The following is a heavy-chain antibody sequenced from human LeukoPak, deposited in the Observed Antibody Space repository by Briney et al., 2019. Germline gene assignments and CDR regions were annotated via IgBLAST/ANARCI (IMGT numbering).Heavy chain of an antibody. D-gene: IGHD3-10*01. CDR2: ISSSGSTI. V-gene: IGHV3-48*03. Sequence: GGSLRLSCAAPGFTFSSYEMNWVRQAPGKGLEWVSYISSSGSTIHYADSVKGRFTISRDNAKNSLYLQMNSLRAEDTAVYYCARESGGSGWASPIGVDYWGQGTLVTVSS. J-gene: IGHJ4*02. CDR1: GFTFSSYE. CDR3: ARESGGSGWASPIGVDY.